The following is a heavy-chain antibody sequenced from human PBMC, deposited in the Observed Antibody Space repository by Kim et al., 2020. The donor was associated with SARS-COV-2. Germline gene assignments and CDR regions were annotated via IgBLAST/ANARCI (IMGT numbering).Heavy chain of an antibody. CDR3: AREVVAVDWFDA. J-gene: IGHJ5*02. D-gene: IGHD2-15*01. Sequence: SETLSLTCTVSGGSISSSSYYWGWIRQPPGKGLEWIGSIYYSGSTYYNPSLKSRVTISVDTSKNQFSLKLSSVTAADTAVYYCAREVVAVDWFDAWGQGTLVTVSS. CDR2: IYYSGST. V-gene: IGHV4-39*02. CDR1: GGSISSSSYY.